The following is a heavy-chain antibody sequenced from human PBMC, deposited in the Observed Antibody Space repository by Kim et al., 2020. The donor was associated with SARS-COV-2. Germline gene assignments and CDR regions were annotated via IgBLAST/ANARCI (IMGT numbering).Heavy chain of an antibody. CDR2: ISYIGST. J-gene: IGHJ4*02. CDR1: GGSMNNYF. CDR3: ARERAMVTDY. V-gene: IGHV4-59*01. Sequence: SETLSLTCTVSGGSMNNYFWNWIRQPPGKGLEWIGYISYIGSTDYNPSLKSRVTISVDTSKKQFSLKLSAVTAADTAVYYCARERAMVTDYWGQGTLVAVSS. D-gene: IGHD5-18*01.